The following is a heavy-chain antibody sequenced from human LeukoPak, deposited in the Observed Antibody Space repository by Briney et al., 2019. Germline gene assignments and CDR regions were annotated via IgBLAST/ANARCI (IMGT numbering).Heavy chain of an antibody. J-gene: IGHJ4*02. D-gene: IGHD6-13*01. CDR2: INHSGST. Sequence: SETLSLTCTVSGGSISSYYWSWIRQPPGKGLEWIGEINHSGSTNYNPSLKSRVTISVDTSKNQFSLKLSSVTAADTAVYYCAAHSSSWYGLGYWGQGTLVTVSS. CDR3: AAHSSSWYGLGY. V-gene: IGHV4-34*01. CDR1: GGSISSYY.